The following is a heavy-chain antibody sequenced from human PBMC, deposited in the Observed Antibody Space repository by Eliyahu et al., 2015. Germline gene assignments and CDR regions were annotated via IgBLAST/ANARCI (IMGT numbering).Heavy chain of an antibody. J-gene: IGHJ5*02. CDR1: GFXFXIYA. D-gene: IGHD6-19*01. CDR2: ISGSGRNT. Sequence: EVQLLESGGGLVQPGGSLRLSCAASGFXFXIYAMNWVRQAPGKGLEWVSSISGSGRNTYYADSVKGRFTISRDNSKNTLFLQMNSLRAEDTAVYYCAKDESSSGWYDYFDPWGQGTLVTVSS. V-gene: IGHV3-23*01. CDR3: AKDESSSGWYDYFDP.